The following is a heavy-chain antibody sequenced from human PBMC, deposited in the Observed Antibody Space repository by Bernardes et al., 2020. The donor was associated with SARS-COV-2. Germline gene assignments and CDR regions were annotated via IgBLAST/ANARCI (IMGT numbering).Heavy chain of an antibody. D-gene: IGHD3-10*01. J-gene: IGHJ6*02. CDR1: GFTFSSYE. V-gene: IGHV3-48*03. Sequence: GGSLRLSCAASGFTFSSYEMNWVRQAPGKGLEWVSYISSSGSTIYYADSVKGRFTISRDNAKNSLYLQMNSLRAEDTAVYYCARGGSTGIYYYYGMDVWGQGTTVTVSS. CDR2: ISSSGSTI. CDR3: ARGGSTGIYYYYGMDV.